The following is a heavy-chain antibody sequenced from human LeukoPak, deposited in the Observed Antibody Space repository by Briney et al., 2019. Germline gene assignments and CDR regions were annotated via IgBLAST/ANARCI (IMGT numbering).Heavy chain of an antibody. V-gene: IGHV3-15*01. Sequence: SCVXXGFXXXSAWMSWVRQAPGKGLEWVVRIKSKTDGGTTEYTGPVKGRFTITRDDSKNTLYLQMNSLKTEDTAVYYCLTHSTSSAPNYWGQGTLVTVSS. J-gene: IGHJ4*02. CDR2: IKSKTDGGTT. D-gene: IGHD6-6*01. CDR3: LTHSTSSAPNY. CDR1: GFXXXSAW.